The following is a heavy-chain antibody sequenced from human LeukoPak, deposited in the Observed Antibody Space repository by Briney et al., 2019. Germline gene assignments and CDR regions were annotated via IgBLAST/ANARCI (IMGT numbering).Heavy chain of an antibody. V-gene: IGHV1-2*02. CDR1: GYTFTGYY. D-gene: IGHD3-22*01. CDR3: ARDRPYYYDSSGKRYYYYYGMDV. Sequence: GASVKVSCKASGYTFTGYYMHWVRQAPGQGLEWMGWINPNSGGTNYAQKFQGRVTMTRDTSISTAYMELSRLRSDDTAVYYSARDRPYYYDSSGKRYYYYYGMDVWGQGTTVTVSS. CDR2: INPNSGGT. J-gene: IGHJ6*02.